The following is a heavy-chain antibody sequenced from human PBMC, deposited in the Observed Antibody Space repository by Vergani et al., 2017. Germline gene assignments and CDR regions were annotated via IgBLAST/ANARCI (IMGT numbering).Heavy chain of an antibody. CDR3: ARVAAAGAGIPYFDY. Sequence: QVQLQESGPGLVKPSETLSLTCTVSGGSISSYYWSWIRQPPGKGLEWIGYIYYSGSTNYNPSLKSRVTISVDTSKNQFSLKLSSVTAADTAVYYCARVAAAGAGIPYFDYWGQGTLVTVSS. CDR2: IYYSGST. V-gene: IGHV4-59*01. D-gene: IGHD6-13*01. CDR1: GGSISSYY. J-gene: IGHJ4*02.